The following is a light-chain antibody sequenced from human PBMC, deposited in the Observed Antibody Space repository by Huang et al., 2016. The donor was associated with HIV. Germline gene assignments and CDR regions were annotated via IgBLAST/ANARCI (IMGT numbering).Light chain of an antibody. CDR1: QSLRHSDGETY. CDR2: KVS. CDR3: MQGLHLPPT. Sequence: LMTQTPLPLSVTPGQPASISCKSRQSLRHSDGETYLFWFLQRPGQSPHLLSYKVSSRRSGVPDRCSGSGSGTDFTRKISRVETEDVGVYYGMQGLHLPPTFGQGTRLEIK. V-gene: IGKV2-29*02. J-gene: IGKJ5*01.